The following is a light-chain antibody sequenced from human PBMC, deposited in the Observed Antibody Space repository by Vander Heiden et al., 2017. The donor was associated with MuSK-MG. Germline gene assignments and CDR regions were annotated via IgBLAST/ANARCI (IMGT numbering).Light chain of an antibody. V-gene: IGKV3-20*01. CDR3: QQYGSSPYT. CDR1: QSVSSSY. J-gene: IGKJ2*01. CDR2: GAS. Sequence: EIVLTQYPGTLSLSQGERATLSCRASQSVSSSYLAWYQQKPGQAPRLLIYGASSRATGIPDRFSGSASGTDFTLTISSLEPEAFPVYYCQQYGSSPYTFGQGTKLELK.